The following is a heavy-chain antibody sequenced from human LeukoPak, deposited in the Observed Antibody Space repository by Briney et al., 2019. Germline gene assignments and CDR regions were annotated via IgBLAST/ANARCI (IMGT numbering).Heavy chain of an antibody. Sequence: ASVKVSCKASGYTFTGYYMHWVRQAPGQGLEWMGWINPNSGGTNYAQKFQGRVTMTRDTSISTAYMKLSRLRSDDTAVYYCARVGAAHDAFDIWGQGTMVTVSS. CDR3: ARVGAAHDAFDI. CDR2: INPNSGGT. CDR1: GYTFTGYY. V-gene: IGHV1-2*02. J-gene: IGHJ3*02. D-gene: IGHD2-15*01.